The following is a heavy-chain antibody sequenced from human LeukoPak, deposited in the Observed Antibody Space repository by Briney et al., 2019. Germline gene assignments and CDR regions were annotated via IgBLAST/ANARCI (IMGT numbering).Heavy chain of an antibody. D-gene: IGHD3-22*01. CDR2: IIPIFGTA. V-gene: IGHV1-69*13. Sequence: ASVKVSCKASGGTFSSYAISWVRQAPGQGLEWMGGIIPIFGTANYAQKFQGRVTITADESTSTAYMELSSLRSEDTAVYYCARAGSFPDYYDSSGFDYWGQGTLVTVSS. CDR3: ARAGSFPDYYDSSGFDY. CDR1: GGTFSSYA. J-gene: IGHJ4*02.